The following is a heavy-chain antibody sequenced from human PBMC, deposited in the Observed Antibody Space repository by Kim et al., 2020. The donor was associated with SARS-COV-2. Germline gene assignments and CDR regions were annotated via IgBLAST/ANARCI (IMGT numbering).Heavy chain of an antibody. CDR2: IYYSGST. D-gene: IGHD2-15*01. V-gene: IGHV4-39*01. CDR3: ARLSVANYYFDY. Sequence: SETLSLTCTVSGGSISSSSYYWGWIRQPPGKGLEWIGSIYYSGSTYYNPSLKNRVTISVDTSKNQFSLKLSSVTAADTAVYYCARLSVANYYFDYWGQGTLVTVSS. J-gene: IGHJ4*02. CDR1: GGSISSSSYY.